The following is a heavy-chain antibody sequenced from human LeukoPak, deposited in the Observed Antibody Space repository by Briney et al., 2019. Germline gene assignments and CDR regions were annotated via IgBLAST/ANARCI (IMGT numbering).Heavy chain of an antibody. J-gene: IGHJ3*02. CDR3: ARDYVWGTPLHSFDI. CDR2: ISSSSTI. D-gene: IGHD3-16*01. Sequence: GGSLRLSCAASGFTFSSYSMNWVRQAPGKGLEWVSYISSSSTIYYADSVKGRFTISRDNAKNSLYLQMNSLRAEDTAVYYCARDYVWGTPLHSFDILGQGTMVTVSS. CDR1: GFTFSSYS. V-gene: IGHV3-48*01.